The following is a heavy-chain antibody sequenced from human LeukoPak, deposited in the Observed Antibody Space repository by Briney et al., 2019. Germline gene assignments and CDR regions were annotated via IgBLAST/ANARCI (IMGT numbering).Heavy chain of an antibody. V-gene: IGHV4-39*01. D-gene: IGHD2-15*01. J-gene: IGHJ4*02. CDR3: ARGDCSGGSCYLFDY. CDR1: CGSISSSSYY. CDR2: IYYSGST. Sequence: PSETLSLTCTVSCGSISSSSYYWDWIRQPPGKGLEWIGSIYYSGSTYYNPSLKSRVTISVDTSKNQFSLKLSSVTAADTAVYYCARGDCSGGSCYLFDYWGQGALVTVSS.